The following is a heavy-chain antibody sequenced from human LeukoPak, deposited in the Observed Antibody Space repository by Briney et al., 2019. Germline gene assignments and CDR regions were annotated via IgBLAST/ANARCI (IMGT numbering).Heavy chain of an antibody. J-gene: IGHJ4*02. Sequence: PGGSLRLSCAASGFTFSSYAMSWVRQAPGTGLEWVSALSGNGGLTYYADSVKGRFTISRDNYKNTLYLQMNRLRAEDTAVYYCAKRGYYYDSGGDYYFDYWGQGTLVTVSS. D-gene: IGHD3-22*01. CDR3: AKRGYYYDSGGDYYFDY. CDR2: LSGNGGLT. CDR1: GFTFSSYA. V-gene: IGHV3-23*01.